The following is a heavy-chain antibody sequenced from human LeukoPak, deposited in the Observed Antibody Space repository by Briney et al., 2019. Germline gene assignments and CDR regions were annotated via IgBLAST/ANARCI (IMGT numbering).Heavy chain of an antibody. CDR2: IRYDGSNK. Sequence: GGSLRLSCAASGFTFSSYGMHWVRQAPGKGREWVAFIRYDGSNKYYADSVKGRFTISRDNAKNSLYLQMNSLRAEDTAVYYCARDRGSSLPRVAFDIWGQGTMVTVSS. J-gene: IGHJ3*02. V-gene: IGHV3-30*02. CDR1: GFTFSSYG. CDR3: ARDRGSSLPRVAFDI. D-gene: IGHD1-26*01.